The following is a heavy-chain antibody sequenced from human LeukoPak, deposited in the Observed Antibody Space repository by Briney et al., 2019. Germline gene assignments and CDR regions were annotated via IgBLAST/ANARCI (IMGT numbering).Heavy chain of an antibody. J-gene: IGHJ4*02. V-gene: IGHV3-23*01. CDR2: ITSSGGST. D-gene: IGHD3-22*01. CDR1: GFTFSSYA. Sequence: PGGSLRLSCAASGFTFSSYAMSWVCQAPGKGLEWVSSITSSGGSTYYAGSVKGQFTISRDNSKNTVYLQMNSLRAEDTAVYYCAKDRPNYYDSSGHYYRRNGDYWGQGTLVTVSS. CDR3: AKDRPNYYDSSGHYYRRNGDY.